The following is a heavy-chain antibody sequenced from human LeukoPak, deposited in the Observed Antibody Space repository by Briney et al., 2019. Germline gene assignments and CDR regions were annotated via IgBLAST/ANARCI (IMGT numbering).Heavy chain of an antibody. Sequence: GGSMRLSCAASGFTFSTYGMHWVRPPPGKGLDWVAFIRYDVSEGYYADSVKDRFTVSRDNSKNRMYLQINSLRAEDTAIYYCAKVGYGWYEVDYWGQGTLVTVSS. CDR3: AKVGYGWYEVDY. V-gene: IGHV3-30*02. CDR1: GFTFSTYG. CDR2: IRYDVSEG. J-gene: IGHJ4*02. D-gene: IGHD6-19*01.